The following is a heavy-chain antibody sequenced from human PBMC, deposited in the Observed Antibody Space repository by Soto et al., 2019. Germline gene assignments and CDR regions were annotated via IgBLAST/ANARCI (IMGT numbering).Heavy chain of an antibody. J-gene: IGHJ6*02. CDR3: DSSGYYRNDYYYGMDV. V-gene: IGHV3-30*03. Sequence: PGGSLRLSCAASGFTFSSYGMHWVRQAPGKGLEWVAFISYDGSNKYYADSVKGRFTISRDNSKNTLYLQMNSLRAEDTAVYYYDSSGYYRNDYYYGMDVWGQGTTVTVSS. CDR2: ISYDGSNK. D-gene: IGHD3-22*01. CDR1: GFTFSSYG.